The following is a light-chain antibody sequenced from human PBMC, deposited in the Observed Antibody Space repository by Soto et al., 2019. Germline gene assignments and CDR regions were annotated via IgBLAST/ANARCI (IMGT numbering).Light chain of an antibody. CDR2: GAS. V-gene: IGKV3-15*01. CDR3: QQYNNWPKT. J-gene: IGKJ1*01. Sequence: ILLTQSPATLSLSQWDRATLSWRASQSVSSYLAWYQQKAGQAPRLLIYGASTRATGIPARFSGSGSGTEFTLTISSLQAEDFAVYYCQQYNNWPKTFGQGTKVDIK. CDR1: QSVSSY.